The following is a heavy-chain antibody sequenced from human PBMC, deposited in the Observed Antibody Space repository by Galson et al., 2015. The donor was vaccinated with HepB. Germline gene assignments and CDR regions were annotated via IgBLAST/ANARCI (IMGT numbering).Heavy chain of an antibody. D-gene: IGHD2-15*01. CDR2: ISYDGSNK. CDR1: GFTFSSYG. CDR3: AKVRVVVVAASYGMDV. Sequence: SLRLSCAASGFTFSSYGMHWVRQAPGKGLEWVAVISYDGSNKYYADSVKGRFTISRDNSKNTLYLQMNSLRAEDTAVYYCAKVRVVVVAASYGMDVWGQGTTVTVSS. J-gene: IGHJ6*02. V-gene: IGHV3-30*18.